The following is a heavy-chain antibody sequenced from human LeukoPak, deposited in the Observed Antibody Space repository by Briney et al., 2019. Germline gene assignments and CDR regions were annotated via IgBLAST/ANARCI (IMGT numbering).Heavy chain of an antibody. J-gene: IGHJ2*01. CDR1: GYTFTGYY. Sequence: ASVKVSCKASGYTFTGYYMHWVRQAPGQGLEWMGRINPNSGGTNYAQKFQGRVTMTRDTSISTAYMELSRLRSDDTAVYYCARGALYCSGGSCYSRVNYWYFDPWGRGTLVTVSS. CDR3: ARGALYCSGGSCYSRVNYWYFDP. V-gene: IGHV1-2*06. D-gene: IGHD2-15*01. CDR2: INPNSGGT.